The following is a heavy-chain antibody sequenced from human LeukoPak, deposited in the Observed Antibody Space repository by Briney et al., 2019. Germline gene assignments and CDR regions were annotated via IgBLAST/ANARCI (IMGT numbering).Heavy chain of an antibody. J-gene: IGHJ4*02. CDR2: ISPDGSTT. CDR1: GFTFSSYN. Sequence: GGSLRPSCAASGFTFSSYNMNWVRQAPGKGLVWVSRISPDGSTTGHADSVKGRFTTSRDNAKNTLFLQMNSLRAEDTAVYYCTRDFDFSSAIWGQGTLVTVSS. V-gene: IGHV3-74*01. D-gene: IGHD3-3*01. CDR3: TRDFDFSSAI.